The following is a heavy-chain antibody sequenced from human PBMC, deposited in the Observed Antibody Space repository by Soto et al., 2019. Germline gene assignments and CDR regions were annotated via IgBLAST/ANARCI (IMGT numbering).Heavy chain of an antibody. V-gene: IGHV3-30*18. J-gene: IGHJ1*01. CDR2: ISYDGSNK. D-gene: IGHD4-17*01. Sequence: PGGSLSLSCAASGFTFSSYGMHWVRQAPGKGLEWVAVISYDGSNKYYADSVKGRFTISRDNSKNTLYLQMNSLRAEDTAVYYCAKDQASGDFEYFQHWGQGTLVTVSS. CDR1: GFTFSSYG. CDR3: AKDQASGDFEYFQH.